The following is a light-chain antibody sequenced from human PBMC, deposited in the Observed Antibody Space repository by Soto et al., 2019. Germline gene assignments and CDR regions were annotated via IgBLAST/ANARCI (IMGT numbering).Light chain of an antibody. J-gene: IGKJ1*01. Sequence: EIVMTQSPATLSLSPGERATLSCRASQSVNSNLAYYQQKAGQAPRLLIYGTSTRATGIPARFSGSGSGTDFTLTISSLQFEDFAVYYCQQYNNWPRTFGQGTKVDIK. CDR3: QQYNNWPRT. CDR1: QSVNSN. CDR2: GTS. V-gene: IGKV3-15*01.